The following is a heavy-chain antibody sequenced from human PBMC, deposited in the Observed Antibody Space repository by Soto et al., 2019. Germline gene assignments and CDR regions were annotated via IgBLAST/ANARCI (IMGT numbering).Heavy chain of an antibody. CDR1: GGSISSYY. CDR3: ARRWGTYFDF. CDR2: IYYSGST. V-gene: IGHV4-59*01. Sequence: QVQLQESGPGLVKPSETLSLTCTVSGGSISSYYWSWIRQPPGKGLEWIGYIYYSGSTDYDPSLKSRVTISVETSKNQFSQKLSSVTAADTAVYYCARRWGTYFDFWGQGTLVTVSS. D-gene: IGHD7-27*01. J-gene: IGHJ4*02.